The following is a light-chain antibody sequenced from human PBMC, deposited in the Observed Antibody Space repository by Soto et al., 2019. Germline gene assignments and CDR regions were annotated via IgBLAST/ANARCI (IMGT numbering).Light chain of an antibody. CDR2: DAS. V-gene: IGKV3-11*01. J-gene: IGKJ1*01. CDR3: QQRSNWPWT. Sequence: IGLTQSAAPLSLSPGERATLSCRASQSVSSYLAWYHQKPGQAPRLLIYDASNRATGIPARFSGSWSGTDFTLTISSLEPEDVAVYYCQQRSNWPWTFCQGTKVDIK. CDR1: QSVSSY.